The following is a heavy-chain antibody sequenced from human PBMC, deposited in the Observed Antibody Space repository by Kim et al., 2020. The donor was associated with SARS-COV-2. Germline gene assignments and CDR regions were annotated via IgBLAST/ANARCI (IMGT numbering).Heavy chain of an antibody. CDR2: ISGSGGST. CDR1: GFTFSSYA. D-gene: IGHD3-3*01. CDR3: AKENRYDFWSGYYHVWFDP. V-gene: IGHV3-23*01. Sequence: GGSLRLSCAASGFTFSSYAMSWVRQAPGKGLEWVSAISGSGGSTYYADSVKGRFTISRDNSKNTLYLQMNSLRAEDTAVYYCAKENRYDFWSGYYHVWFDPWGQGTLVTVSS. J-gene: IGHJ5*02.